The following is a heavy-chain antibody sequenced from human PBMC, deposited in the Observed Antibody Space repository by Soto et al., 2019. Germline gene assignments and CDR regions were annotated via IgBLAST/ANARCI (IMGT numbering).Heavy chain of an antibody. CDR3: AKGYDRGGYGRMDV. V-gene: IGHV3-23*01. D-gene: IGHD5-18*01. Sequence: EAQLLESGGGLEQPGGSLRLSCAASGFTFSSYAMSWVRQAPGRGLEWVSGISGSGGSTYYADSVKGRFTISRDNSKNTLSLQMNSLRAEDTAIYYCAKGYDRGGYGRMDVWGQGTTVTVSS. CDR2: ISGSGGST. J-gene: IGHJ6*02. CDR1: GFTFSSYA.